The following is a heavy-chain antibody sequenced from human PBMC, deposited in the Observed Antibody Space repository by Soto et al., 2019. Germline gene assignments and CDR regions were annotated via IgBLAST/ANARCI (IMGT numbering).Heavy chain of an antibody. D-gene: IGHD6-13*01. V-gene: IGHV4-59*01. J-gene: IGHJ4*02. CDR1: SDSISSYY. Sequence: QVQLQESGPGLVKPSETLSLTCTVSSDSISSYYWSCIRQPPGKRLEWIGYISYSGSTDYNPSLKSRVTISGDTSKNQFSLKVSSVTAADTAVYYCARGTSWQLPFDYWGQGTLVTVSS. CDR3: ARGTSWQLPFDY. CDR2: ISYSGST.